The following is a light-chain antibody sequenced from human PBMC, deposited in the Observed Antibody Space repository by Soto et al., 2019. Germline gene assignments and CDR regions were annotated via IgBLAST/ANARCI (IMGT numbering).Light chain of an antibody. CDR2: GAS. CDR3: QHYGSSPET. Sequence: EIVMTQSPATLSVSPGERATLSCRASRSFASSYLAWYQHKPGQAPRLLIYGASSRATGIPDRFSGSGSGTDFTLTISRLEPEDFAVYYCQHYGSSPETFGQGTKVDI. J-gene: IGKJ1*01. CDR1: RSFASSY. V-gene: IGKV3-20*01.